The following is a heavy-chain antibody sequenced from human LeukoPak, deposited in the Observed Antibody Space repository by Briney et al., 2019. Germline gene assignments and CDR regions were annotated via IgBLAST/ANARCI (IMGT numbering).Heavy chain of an antibody. CDR2: INPNSGGT. J-gene: IGHJ5*02. Sequence: ASVKVSCKASGYTFTGYYMHWVRQAPGQGLEWMGWINPNSGGTNYAQKFQGWVTMTRDTSISTAYMELSRLRSDDTAVYYCARQNYGGNSVNWFDPWGQGTLVIVSS. CDR1: GYTFTGYY. V-gene: IGHV1-2*04. CDR3: ARQNYGGNSVNWFDP. D-gene: IGHD4-23*01.